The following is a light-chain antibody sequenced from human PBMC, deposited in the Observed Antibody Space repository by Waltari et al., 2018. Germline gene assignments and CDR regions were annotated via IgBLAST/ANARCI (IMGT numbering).Light chain of an antibody. Sequence: QSALTQPASVSGSPGQSITISCTGSNSDIGTYHLVSWYQHHPGKAPKLIIFEANKRPSGVSNHFSVSKSGNTASLTISGLQAEDEADYYCCSYAGSSSYVFGPGTKVTVL. CDR3: CSYAGSSSYV. CDR2: EAN. CDR1: NSDIGTYHL. J-gene: IGLJ1*01. V-gene: IGLV2-23*01.